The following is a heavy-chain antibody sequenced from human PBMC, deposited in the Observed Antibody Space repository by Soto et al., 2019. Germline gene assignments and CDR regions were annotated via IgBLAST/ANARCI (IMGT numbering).Heavy chain of an antibody. CDR1: GFTFSSYG. CDR3: AREGDDSSGFDAFDI. V-gene: IGHV3-33*01. D-gene: IGHD3-22*01. CDR2: IWYDGSNK. J-gene: IGHJ3*02. Sequence: QVQLVESGGGVVQPGRSLRLSCAASGFTFSSYGMHWVRQAPGKGLEWVAVIWYDGSNKYYAYSVKGRFTISRDNSKNTLYLQMNSLRAEDTAVYYCAREGDDSSGFDAFDIWGQGTMVTVSS.